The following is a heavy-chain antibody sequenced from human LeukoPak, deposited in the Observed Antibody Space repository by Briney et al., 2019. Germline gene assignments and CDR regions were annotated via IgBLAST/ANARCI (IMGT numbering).Heavy chain of an antibody. CDR3: ATGRPSYYYDSSGYEFYP. V-gene: IGHV4-59*12. Sequence: SETLSLTCTVSGGSISRYYWSWIRQPPGKGLEWIGYIYYSGSTNYNPSLKSRVTISVDTSKNQFSLKLSSVTAADTAVYYCATGRPSYYYDSSGYEFYPWGQGTLVTVSS. D-gene: IGHD3-22*01. J-gene: IGHJ5*02. CDR2: IYYSGST. CDR1: GGSISRYY.